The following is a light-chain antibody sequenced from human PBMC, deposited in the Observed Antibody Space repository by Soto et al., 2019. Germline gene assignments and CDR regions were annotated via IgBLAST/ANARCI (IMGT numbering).Light chain of an antibody. J-gene: IGKJ1*01. V-gene: IGKV3-15*01. Sequence: EIVMTQSPATLSVSPGERATLSCRASQSVSSNLAWYQQKPGQAPRLLIYGASTRATGIPARFSGSGSGTDFTLTISRLEPEDFAVYYCQQYGSSPPWTFSQGTKVDIK. CDR1: QSVSSN. CDR2: GAS. CDR3: QQYGSSPPWT.